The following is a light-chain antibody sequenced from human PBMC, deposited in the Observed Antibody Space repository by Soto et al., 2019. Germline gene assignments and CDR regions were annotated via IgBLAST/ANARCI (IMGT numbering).Light chain of an antibody. J-gene: IGKJ4*01. CDR1: QSVSSY. CDR2: DAS. V-gene: IGKV3-11*01. Sequence: EIVLTQSPATLSLSPGERATLSCRASQSVSSYLAWYQQKPGQAPRLLIYDASNRATGIPARFSGSGSGTDFNLTISSLEPEDFAVYYCQQRSNWPPDTFGGGTKVEIK. CDR3: QQRSNWPPDT.